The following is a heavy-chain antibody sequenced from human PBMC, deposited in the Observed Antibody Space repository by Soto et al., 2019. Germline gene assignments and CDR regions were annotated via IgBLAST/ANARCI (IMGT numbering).Heavy chain of an antibody. Sequence: SVKVSCKASGGTFSSYTISWVRQAPGQGLEWMGRIIPILGIANYAQKFQGRVTITADKSTSTAYMELSSLRSEDTAVYYCAREVSGTWFDPWGQGTLVTVSS. J-gene: IGHJ5*02. CDR1: GGTFSSYT. CDR3: AREVSGTWFDP. CDR2: IIPILGIA. V-gene: IGHV1-69*04. D-gene: IGHD1-26*01.